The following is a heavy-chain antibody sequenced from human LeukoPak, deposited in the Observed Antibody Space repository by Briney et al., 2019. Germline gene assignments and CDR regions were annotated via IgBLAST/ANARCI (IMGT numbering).Heavy chain of an antibody. CDR1: GGSISSYY. CDR2: IYYSGST. Sequence: SETLSLTCTVSGGSISSYYWSWIRQPPGKGLEWIGYIYYSGSTNYNPSLKSRVTISVDTSKNQFSLKLSSVTAADTAVYYCATARRVAAAYDAFDIWGQGTMVTVSS. D-gene: IGHD6-13*01. CDR3: ATARRVAAAYDAFDI. J-gene: IGHJ3*02. V-gene: IGHV4-59*08.